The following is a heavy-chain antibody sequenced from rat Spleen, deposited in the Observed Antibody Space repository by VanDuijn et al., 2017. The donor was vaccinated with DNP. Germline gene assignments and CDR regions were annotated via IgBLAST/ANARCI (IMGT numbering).Heavy chain of an antibody. CDR2: IIYDGSRA. V-gene: IGHV5-29*01. J-gene: IGHJ4*01. Sequence: EVQLVESGGGLVQPGRSLQVSCAASGFTFSNYGMAWVRQAPTRGLEWVATIIYDGSRAYYRDSVKGRFTVSRDNAKSTLYLQMDGLRSEDTATYYCATPYYYSRYSYAMDAWGQGTSVTVSS. D-gene: IGHD1-2*01. CDR1: GFTFSNYG. CDR3: ATPYYYSRYSYAMDA.